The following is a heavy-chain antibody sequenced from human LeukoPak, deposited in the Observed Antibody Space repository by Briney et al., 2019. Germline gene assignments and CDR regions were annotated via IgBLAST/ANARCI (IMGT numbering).Heavy chain of an antibody. V-gene: IGHV2-70*11. CDR1: GFSLSTSGMC. CDR2: IDWDDDK. CDR3: ARSTRGYSYGYDSDY. Sequence: SGPALVKPTQTLTLTCTFSGFSLSTSGMCVSWIRRPPGKALEWLARIDWDDDKYYSTSLKTRLTISKDTSKNQVVLTMTNMDPVDTATYYCARSTRGYSYGYDSDYWGQGTLVTVSS. D-gene: IGHD5-18*01. J-gene: IGHJ4*02.